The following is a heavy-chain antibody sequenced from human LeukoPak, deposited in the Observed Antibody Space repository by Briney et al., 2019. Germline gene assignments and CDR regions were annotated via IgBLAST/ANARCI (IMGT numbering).Heavy chain of an antibody. J-gene: IGHJ6*03. D-gene: IGHD5-24*01. CDR1: GFTFSSYW. CDR2: IKQDGSEK. Sequence: QPGGSLRLSCSASGFTFSSYWITSVRPAPGKGLEWVANIKQDGSEKYYVDCVKGRFNISRDNAKNSLYLQMNSLRAEDTAVYYCARDRRGVGYRPQYYYYYYMDVWGKGTTVTVSS. V-gene: IGHV3-7*01. CDR3: ARDRRGVGYRPQYYYYYYMDV.